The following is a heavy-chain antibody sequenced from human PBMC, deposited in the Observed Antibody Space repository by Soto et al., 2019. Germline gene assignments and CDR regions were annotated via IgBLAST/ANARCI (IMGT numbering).Heavy chain of an antibody. J-gene: IGHJ5*02. CDR2: IDWDDDK. CDR3: ARTALMRAAANWFDP. CDR1: GFSLSTSGMC. Sequence: SGPTLVNPTQTLTLTCTFSGFSLSTSGMCVSWIRQPPGKALEWLARIDWDDDKYYSTSLKTRLTISKDTSKNQVVLTMTNMDPVDTATYYCARTALMRAAANWFDPWGQGTLVTVSS. D-gene: IGHD6-13*01. V-gene: IGHV2-70*11.